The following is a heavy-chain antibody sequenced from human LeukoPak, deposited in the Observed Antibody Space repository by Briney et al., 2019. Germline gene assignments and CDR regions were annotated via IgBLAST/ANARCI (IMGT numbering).Heavy chain of an antibody. CDR3: ARDYSGTYGGLDS. CDR2: IKQDGSGT. Sequence: GSLRLSCAASGFTFSSYWMSWVRQAPGKGLEWVANIKQDGSGTYYVDSVKGRFTISRDNARNSLYLQMNSLRAEDTAVYYCARDYSGTYGGLDSWGQGTLVTVSS. CDR1: GFTFSSYW. V-gene: IGHV3-7*03. D-gene: IGHD1-26*01. J-gene: IGHJ5*01.